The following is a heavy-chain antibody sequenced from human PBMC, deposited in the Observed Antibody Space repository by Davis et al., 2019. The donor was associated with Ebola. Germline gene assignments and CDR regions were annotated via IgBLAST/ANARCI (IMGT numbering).Heavy chain of an antibody. CDR3: ARDLRGYSYGSLDY. CDR2: ISYDGSNK. V-gene: IGHV3-30-3*01. D-gene: IGHD5-18*01. J-gene: IGHJ4*02. CDR1: GFTFSSYA. Sequence: GESLKISCAASGFTFSSYAMHWVRQAPGKGLEWVAVISYDGSNKYYADSVKGRFTISRDNSKNTLYLQMNSLRAEDTAVYYCARDLRGYSYGSLDYWGQGTLVTVSS.